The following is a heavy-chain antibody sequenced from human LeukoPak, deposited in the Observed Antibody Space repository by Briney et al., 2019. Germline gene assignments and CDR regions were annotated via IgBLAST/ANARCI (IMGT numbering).Heavy chain of an antibody. CDR3: ARFGILTGYYPGFDY. J-gene: IGHJ4*02. Sequence: GGSLRLSCAASGFTFSSYAINWVRQAPGKGLEWVSGISGSGGSTYYADSVKGRFTISRDNAKNSLYLQMNSLRAEDTAVYYCARFGILTGYYPGFDYWGQGTLVTVSS. V-gene: IGHV3-23*01. D-gene: IGHD3-9*01. CDR1: GFTFSSYA. CDR2: ISGSGGST.